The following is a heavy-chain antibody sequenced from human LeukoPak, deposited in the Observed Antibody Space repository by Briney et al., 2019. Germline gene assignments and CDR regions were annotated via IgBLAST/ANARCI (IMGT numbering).Heavy chain of an antibody. CDR3: ARWPGDYFDY. Sequence: GSLRLSCAASGFTFSSYSMNWVRQAPGKGLEWIGSIYYSGSTYYNPSLKSRVTISVDTSKNQFSLKLSSVTAADTAVYYCARWPGDYFDYWGQGTLVTVSS. J-gene: IGHJ4*02. V-gene: IGHV4-39*07. CDR1: GFTFSSYS. CDR2: IYYSGST.